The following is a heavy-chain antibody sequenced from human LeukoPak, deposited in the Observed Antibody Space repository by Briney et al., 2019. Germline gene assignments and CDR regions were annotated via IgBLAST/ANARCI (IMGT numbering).Heavy chain of an antibody. Sequence: SETLSLTCTVSGGSISSYYWSWIRQPPGKGLEWIGYIYYSGSTYYNPSLKSRVTISVDTSKNQFSLKLSSVTAADTAVYYCARDGLGELGYWGQGTLVTVSS. D-gene: IGHD3-10*01. V-gene: IGHV4-59*01. CDR2: IYYSGST. J-gene: IGHJ4*02. CDR1: GGSISSYY. CDR3: ARDGLGELGY.